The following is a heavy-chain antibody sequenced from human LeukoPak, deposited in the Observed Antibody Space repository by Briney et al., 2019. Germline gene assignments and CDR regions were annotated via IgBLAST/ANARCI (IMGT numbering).Heavy chain of an antibody. CDR2: INSDGSST. Sequence: GGSLRLSCAASGFTFSSYLMHWVRQAPGKGLVWVSRINSDGSSTSYADSVKGRFTISRDNAKNTLYLQMNSLRAEDTAVYYCARDSTRYYYYMDVWGKGTTVTVSS. CDR3: ARDSTRYYYYMDV. D-gene: IGHD1-1*01. V-gene: IGHV3-74*01. CDR1: GFTFSSYL. J-gene: IGHJ6*03.